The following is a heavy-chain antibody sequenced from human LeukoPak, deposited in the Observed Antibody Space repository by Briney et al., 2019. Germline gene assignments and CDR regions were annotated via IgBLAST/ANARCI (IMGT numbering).Heavy chain of an antibody. Sequence: SETLSLTCTVSGGSNSSSSYYGGWIRQSPGKGLEWIGSIFYSGSTYYNPSLKSRVTISIDTSENQFSLKLSSVTAADTAVYYCATTPALAVAGTLDPEVWGQGTLATVSS. CDR1: GGSNSSSSYY. D-gene: IGHD6-19*01. V-gene: IGHV4-39*01. CDR3: ATTPALAVAGTLDPEV. J-gene: IGHJ4*02. CDR2: IFYSGST.